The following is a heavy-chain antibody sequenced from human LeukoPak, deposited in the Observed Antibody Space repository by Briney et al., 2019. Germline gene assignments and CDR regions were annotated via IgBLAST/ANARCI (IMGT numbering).Heavy chain of an antibody. CDR1: GGSISNSY. CDR2: IYYSGST. Sequence: SETLSLTCTVSGGSISNSYWSWIRQPPGKGLEWIGSIYYSGSTNYNPSLKSRVTISVDTSRNQFSLKLSSVTAADTAVYYCARGPYYYDSSGYGFDYWGQGTLVTVSS. CDR3: ARGPYYYDSSGYGFDY. J-gene: IGHJ4*02. D-gene: IGHD3-22*01. V-gene: IGHV4-59*01.